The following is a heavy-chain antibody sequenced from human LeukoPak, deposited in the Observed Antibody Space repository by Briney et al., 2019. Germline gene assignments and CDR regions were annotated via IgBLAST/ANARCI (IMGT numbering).Heavy chain of an antibody. Sequence: GGSLRLSCAVSGFSVTNNYMSWVRQAPGKGLEWVSVFYVGGATYYADSVRGRFTISRDNSENTLYLQMKSLRAEDTAVYYCARGDGYNFFDYWGQGTLVTVSS. CDR1: GFSVTNNY. CDR2: FYVGGAT. V-gene: IGHV3-53*01. J-gene: IGHJ4*02. CDR3: ARGDGYNFFDY. D-gene: IGHD5-24*01.